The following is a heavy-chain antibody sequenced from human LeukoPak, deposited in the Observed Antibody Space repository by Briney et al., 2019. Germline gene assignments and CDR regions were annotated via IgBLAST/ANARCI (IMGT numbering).Heavy chain of an antibody. CDR1: VYTFTSYD. CDR2: INPSGGST. Sequence: GASVKVSCKASVYTFTSYDMHWVRQAPGQGLEWMGIINPSGGSTSYAQKFQGRVTMTRDTSTSTVYMELSSLRSADTPVYYCARAVIAADYFDYWGQGTLVTVSS. V-gene: IGHV1-46*01. D-gene: IGHD6-13*01. J-gene: IGHJ4*02. CDR3: ARAVIAADYFDY.